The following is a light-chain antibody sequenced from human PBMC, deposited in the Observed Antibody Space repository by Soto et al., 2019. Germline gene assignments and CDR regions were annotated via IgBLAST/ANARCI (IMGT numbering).Light chain of an antibody. CDR2: LNSDGSH. CDR3: QTWVTGILV. J-gene: IGLJ2*01. V-gene: IGLV4-69*01. Sequence: QPVLIQSPSASASLGASVRLTCTLNSGHSSYAIAWHQQQPEKGPRYLMKLNSDGSHNKGDGIPDRFSGSSSGAERYLTISSLQPEDEADYYCQTWVTGILVFGGRTKLTVL. CDR1: SGHSSYA.